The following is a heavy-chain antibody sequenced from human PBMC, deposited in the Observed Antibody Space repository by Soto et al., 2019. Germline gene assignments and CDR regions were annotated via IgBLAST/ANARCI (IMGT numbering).Heavy chain of an antibody. V-gene: IGHV1-69*01. CDR3: ARPYDRSPSYYYYGMDV. CDR2: IIPIFVTA. Sequence: QVQLVQSGAEVKKPGSSVKVSCKASGGTFSSYAISWVRQAPGQGLEWMGGIIPIFVTADYAQKFQGRVTITADEDTSTAYRELSSLRSEDTVVYYCARPYDRSPSYYYYGMDVWGQGTTVTVSS. J-gene: IGHJ6*02. D-gene: IGHD3-22*01. CDR1: GGTFSSYA.